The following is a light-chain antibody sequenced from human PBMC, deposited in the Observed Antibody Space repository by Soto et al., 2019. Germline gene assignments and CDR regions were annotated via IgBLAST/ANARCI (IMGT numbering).Light chain of an antibody. CDR1: QTVDTNY. CDR2: GAS. V-gene: IGKV3-20*01. CDR3: QQYATSPWT. Sequence: EIVLTQSPGTLSLSPGERATLSCRASQTVDTNYLAWYQQIPGQAPRLLIYGASTRATGIPDRFSGSGSGPDFTLTISRLDHEDSAVYYCQQYATSPWTFGQGTKVEIK. J-gene: IGKJ1*01.